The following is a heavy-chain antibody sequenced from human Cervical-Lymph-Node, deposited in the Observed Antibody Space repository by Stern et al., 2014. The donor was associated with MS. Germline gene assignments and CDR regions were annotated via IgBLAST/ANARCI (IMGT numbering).Heavy chain of an antibody. CDR2: ITKVGST. V-gene: IGHV3-53*01. CDR3: ARDTSSPERSDW. J-gene: IGHJ4*02. Sequence: EVQLVESGGGVIQPGGPLRLSCKASGFTVSRDYMTWVRQAPGKGLEWVSLITKVGSTSYTDSVKGRFTISRDDSKNTVYLHMTSLRAEDTAMYYCARDTSSPERSDWWGQGTLVTVSS. D-gene: IGHD1-1*01. CDR1: GFTVSRDY.